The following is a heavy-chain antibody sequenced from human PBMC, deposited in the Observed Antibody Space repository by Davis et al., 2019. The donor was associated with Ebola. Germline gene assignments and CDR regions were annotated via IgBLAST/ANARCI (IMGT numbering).Heavy chain of an antibody. D-gene: IGHD2-8*02. CDR2: ISYDGSNK. CDR1: GFTFSSYW. V-gene: IGHV3-30-3*01. J-gene: IGHJ6*02. Sequence: GESLKISCAASGFTFSSYWMSWVRQAPGKGLEWVAVISYDGSNKYYADSVKGRFTISRDNSQNTLPLQMNSLRAEDTAVYYCAEIYWVRYGMDVWGQGTTVTVSS. CDR3: AEIYWVRYGMDV.